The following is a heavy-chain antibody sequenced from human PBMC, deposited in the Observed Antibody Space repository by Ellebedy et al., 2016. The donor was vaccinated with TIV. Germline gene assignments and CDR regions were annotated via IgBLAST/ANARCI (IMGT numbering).Heavy chain of an antibody. Sequence: GESLKISCAASGFTFSSYAMSWVRQAPGKGLEWVSAISGSGGSTYYADSVKGRFTISRDNSKNTLYLQMNGLRAEDTAVYYCAKDRRWLQPDYWGQGTLVTVSS. CDR1: GFTFSSYA. CDR3: AKDRRWLQPDY. CDR2: ISGSGGST. V-gene: IGHV3-23*01. J-gene: IGHJ4*02. D-gene: IGHD5-24*01.